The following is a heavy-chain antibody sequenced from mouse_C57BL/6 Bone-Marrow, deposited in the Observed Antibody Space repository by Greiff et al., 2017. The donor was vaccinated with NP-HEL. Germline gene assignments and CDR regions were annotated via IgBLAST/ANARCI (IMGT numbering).Heavy chain of an antibody. CDR1: GYCITSGYY. V-gene: IGHV3-6*01. CDR3: ASDGYYPYYFDY. D-gene: IGHD2-3*01. Sequence: DVQLQESGPGLVKPSQSLSLTCSVTGYCITSGYYWNWIRQFPGNKLEWMGYISYDGSNNYNPSLKNRISITRDTSKNQFFLKLNSVTTEDTATYYCASDGYYPYYFDYWGQGTTLTVSS. CDR2: ISYDGSN. J-gene: IGHJ2*01.